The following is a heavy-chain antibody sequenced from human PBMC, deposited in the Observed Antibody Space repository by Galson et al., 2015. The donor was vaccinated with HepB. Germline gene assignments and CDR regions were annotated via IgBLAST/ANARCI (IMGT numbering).Heavy chain of an antibody. CDR1: GGTFSSYA. D-gene: IGHD1-26*01. J-gene: IGHJ3*02. V-gene: IGHV1-69*01. Sequence: QSGAEVKKPGESLKISCKASGGTFSSYAISWVRQAPGQGLEWMGGIIPIFGTANYAQKFQGRVTITADESTSTAYMELSSLRSEDTAVYYCAREPLPLSIVGVVRWAFDIWGQGTMVTVSS. CDR3: AREPLPLSIVGVVRWAFDI. CDR2: IIPIFGTA.